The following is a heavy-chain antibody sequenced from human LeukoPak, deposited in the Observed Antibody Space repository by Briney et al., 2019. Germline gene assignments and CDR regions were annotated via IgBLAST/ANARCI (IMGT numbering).Heavy chain of an antibody. D-gene: IGHD6-19*01. CDR2: ISGSGSTI. V-gene: IGHV3-48*03. J-gene: IGHJ4*02. Sequence: GGSLRLSCAASGFXFSSYEMNWVRQAPGKGLEWVSYISGSGSTINYGDSLEGRFTISRDNANNSLYLQINSLRVEDTAVYYCATLWDPVAGTTQPLLWGQGTLVTVSS. CDR1: GFXFSSYE. CDR3: ATLWDPVAGTTQPLL.